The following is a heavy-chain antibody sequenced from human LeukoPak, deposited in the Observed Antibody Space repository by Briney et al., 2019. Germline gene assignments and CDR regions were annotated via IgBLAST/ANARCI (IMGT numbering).Heavy chain of an antibody. CDR1: GLTLSGYW. CDR2: INGDASST. CDR3: ARARGNTYGYFEY. Sequence: QPGGSLRLSCAASGLTLSGYWMHWVRQAPGKELVWVSRINGDASSTSYADSVKGRLTISRDNAKSTLYLQMNSLRVEDTAVYYCARARGNTYGYFEYWGQGTLVTVSS. D-gene: IGHD5-18*01. J-gene: IGHJ4*02. V-gene: IGHV3-74*01.